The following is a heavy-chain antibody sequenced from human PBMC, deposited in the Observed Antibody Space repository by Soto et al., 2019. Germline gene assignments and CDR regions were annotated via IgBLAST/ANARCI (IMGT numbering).Heavy chain of an antibody. Sequence: SVKVSCKASGDTSSSFTVSWLRQAPGQGLEWMGRIVPFFGTTNYPQKFRDRVTFTADESTNTTYLELTSLTSGDTAVYYCARGALTTQTYYYGMDVWG. CDR2: IVPFFGTT. CDR1: GDTSSSFT. V-gene: IGHV1-69*13. CDR3: ARGALTTQTYYYGMDV. J-gene: IGHJ6*02. D-gene: IGHD1-1*01.